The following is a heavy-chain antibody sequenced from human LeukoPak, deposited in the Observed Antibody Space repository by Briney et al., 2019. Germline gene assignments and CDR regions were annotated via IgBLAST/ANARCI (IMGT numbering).Heavy chain of an antibody. CDR3: ARAMRWLSDY. CDR1: RFTFSSYE. V-gene: IGHV3-48*03. CDR2: ISSSGSTT. J-gene: IGHJ4*02. D-gene: IGHD5-24*01. Sequence: PGGSLRLSCAASRFTFSSYEMNWVRQAPGKGLEWVSYISSSGSTTYYADSVKGRFTISRDNAKNSLYLQMNSLRAEDTAVYYCARAMRWLSDYWGQGTLVTVSS.